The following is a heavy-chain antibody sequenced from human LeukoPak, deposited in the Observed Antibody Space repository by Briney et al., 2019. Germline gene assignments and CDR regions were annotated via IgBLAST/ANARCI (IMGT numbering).Heavy chain of an antibody. CDR1: GFNFSDFY. Sequence: GGSLRLSCAASGFNFSDFYMNWIRQAPGKGLEWISDISNSGPIMSYADSVKGRFTISRDNAKNSLYLQMNNLRVDDSAVYYCAREYTAMAYDYWGQGNLVTVSS. CDR3: AREYTAMAYDY. D-gene: IGHD5-18*01. J-gene: IGHJ4*02. V-gene: IGHV3-11*04. CDR2: ISNSGPIM.